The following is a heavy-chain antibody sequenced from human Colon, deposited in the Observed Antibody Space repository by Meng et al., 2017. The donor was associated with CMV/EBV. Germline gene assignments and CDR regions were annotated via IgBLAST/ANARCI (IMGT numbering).Heavy chain of an antibody. CDR3: TKVSIIAVPGAYFDF. V-gene: IGHV3-23*01. J-gene: IGHJ4*02. CDR2: ISGTGGVT. CDR1: GFNFQNYA. D-gene: IGHD2-2*01. Sequence: GESLKISCEVSGFNFQNYAVTWVRQAPGKGLEWVPVISGTGGVTYYADSVKGRFHISKDNTKNTVFLQMNNLRADDTAVYYCTKVSIIAVPGAYFDFWGQGTLVTVSS.